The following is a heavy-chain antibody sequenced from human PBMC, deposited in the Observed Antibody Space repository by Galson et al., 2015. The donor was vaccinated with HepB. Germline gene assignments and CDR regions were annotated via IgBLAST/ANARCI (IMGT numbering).Heavy chain of an antibody. V-gene: IGHV3-21*01. CDR1: GFTFSSYS. J-gene: IGHJ4*02. CDR2: ISSSSSYI. D-gene: IGHD6-13*01. CDR3: AREQGSSKASPPDY. Sequence: SLRLSCAASGFTFSSYSMNWVRQAPGKGLEWVSSISSSSSYIYYADSVKGRFTTSRDNAKNSLYLQMNSLRAEDTAVYYCAREQGSSKASPPDYWGQGTLVTVSS.